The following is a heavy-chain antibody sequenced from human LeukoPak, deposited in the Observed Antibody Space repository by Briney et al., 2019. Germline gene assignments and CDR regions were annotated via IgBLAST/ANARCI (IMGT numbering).Heavy chain of an antibody. D-gene: IGHD1-26*01. V-gene: IGHV1-46*01. CDR3: ACRSGSYYTGDY. CDR2: INPSGGST. CDR1: GYTFTSYY. J-gene: IGHJ4*02. Sequence: GASVNVSCQASGYTFTSYYMHWVRQAPGQGLEWMGIINPSGGSTSYAQKFQGRVTMTRDMSTSTVYMELSSLRSDDTAVYYCACRSGSYYTGDYWGQGTLVTVSS.